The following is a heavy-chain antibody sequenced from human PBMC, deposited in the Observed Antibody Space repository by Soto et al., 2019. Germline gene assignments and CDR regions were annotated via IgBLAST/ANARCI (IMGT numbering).Heavy chain of an antibody. CDR3: ARDSVTMVPGVIHYYYGMDV. CDR1: SASISRGGYY. Sequence: TLSLTCTVSSASISRGGYYWNWIRQHPGKGLEGIGYIYYTGSTYYNPSLKSRVTISVDTSKNQFSLKLSYVTAADTAVYYCARDSVTMVPGVIHYYYGMDVWGQGTTVTVSS. J-gene: IGHJ6*02. CDR2: IYYTGST. D-gene: IGHD3-10*01. V-gene: IGHV4-31*03.